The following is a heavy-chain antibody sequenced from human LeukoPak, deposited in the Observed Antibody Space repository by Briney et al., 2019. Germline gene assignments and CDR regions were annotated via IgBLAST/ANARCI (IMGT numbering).Heavy chain of an antibody. CDR3: ARDNRDWAFDY. CDR2: ISGSGDTT. CDR1: GFTFSRYT. D-gene: IGHD2-21*02. J-gene: IGHJ4*02. Sequence: GWALRLSCAASGFTFSRYTMTWVRQAPGEGLEWVSGISGSGDTTYYADSVKGRFTISRDNSKNTLYLQMNSLRSEDTAVYFCARDNRDWAFDYWGQGTLVTVSS. V-gene: IGHV3-23*01.